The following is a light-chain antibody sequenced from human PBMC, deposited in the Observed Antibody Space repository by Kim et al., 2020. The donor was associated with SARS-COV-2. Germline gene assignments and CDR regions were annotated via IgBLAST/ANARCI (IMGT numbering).Light chain of an antibody. CDR2: DVS. CDR3: TSYTSTNTLV. J-gene: IGLJ2*01. V-gene: IGLV2-14*03. CDR1: SSDVGGYIF. Sequence: GQSTTISCTGTSSDVGGYIFVSWYQQQPGKAPKLIIYDVSHRPSGVSNRFSGSKSGNRASLTIFGLQAEDEADYYCTSYTSTNTLVFGGGTQLTVL.